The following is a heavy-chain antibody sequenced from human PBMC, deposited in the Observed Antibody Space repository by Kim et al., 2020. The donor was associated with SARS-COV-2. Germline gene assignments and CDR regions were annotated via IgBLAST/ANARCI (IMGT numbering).Heavy chain of an antibody. Sequence: LMSRVTVSVDTSKNQFSLKLSSVTAADTAVYYCARSIAAAGNYYYGMDVWGQGTTVTVSS. V-gene: IGHV4-39*01. D-gene: IGHD6-13*01. J-gene: IGHJ6*02. CDR3: ARSIAAAGNYYYGMDV.